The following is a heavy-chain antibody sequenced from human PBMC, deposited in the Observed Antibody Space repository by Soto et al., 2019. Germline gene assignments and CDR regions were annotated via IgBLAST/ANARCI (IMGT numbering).Heavy chain of an antibody. J-gene: IGHJ6*02. V-gene: IGHV3-21*01. CDR3: ARDFTYYYYYGMDV. D-gene: IGHD3-16*01. CDR1: GFTFSSYS. Sequence: EVQLVESGGGLVQPGGSLRLSCAASGFTFSSYSMNWVRQAPGKGLEWVSSISSSSSYIYYADSVKGRFTISRDNGKNAPYLQMNSLRAEDPAVYYCARDFTYYYYYGMDVWGQGTTVTVSS. CDR2: ISSSSSYI.